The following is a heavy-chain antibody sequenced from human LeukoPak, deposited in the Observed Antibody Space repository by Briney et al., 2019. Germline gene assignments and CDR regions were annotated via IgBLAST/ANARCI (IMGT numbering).Heavy chain of an antibody. CDR3: ARGSTAMDYYYYYGMDV. D-gene: IGHD5-18*01. J-gene: IGHJ6*02. CDR1: GGSISSGGYS. Sequence: PSETLSLTCAVSGGSISSGGYSWSWIRQPPGKGLEWIGYIYHSGSTYYNPSLKSRVTISVDRSKNQFSLKLSSVTAADMAVYYCARGSTAMDYYYYYGMDVWGQGTTVTVPS. CDR2: IYHSGST. V-gene: IGHV4-30-2*01.